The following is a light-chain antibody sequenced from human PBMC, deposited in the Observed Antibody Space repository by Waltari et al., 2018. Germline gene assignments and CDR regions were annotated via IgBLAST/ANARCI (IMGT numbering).Light chain of an antibody. J-gene: IGKJ4*01. V-gene: IGKV4-1*01. CDR2: WAS. Sequence: DIVMTQSPDSLAVSLGETATINCKSSQSVLFSSNHNNYLAWYQQKPGQAPKLLIYWASTRESGVPDRFSGSGSGTDSTLTISSLQAEDVAIYYCQQYSSLPLTFGGGTKVEIK. CDR1: QSVLFSSNHNNY. CDR3: QQYSSLPLT.